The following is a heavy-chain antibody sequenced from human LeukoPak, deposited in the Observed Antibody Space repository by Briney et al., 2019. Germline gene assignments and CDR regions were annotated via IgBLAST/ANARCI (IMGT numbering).Heavy chain of an antibody. CDR2: IKQDGSEK. V-gene: IGHV3-7*01. CDR1: RFTFSSYW. J-gene: IGHJ6*02. D-gene: IGHD3-22*01. Sequence: GGSLRLSCAASRFTFSSYWMSWVRQAPGKGLEWVANIKQDGSEKYYVDSVKGRFTISRDNAKNSLYLQMNSLRAEDTAVYYCARDRYYDSSGYPYYYYYGMDVWGQGTTVTVSS. CDR3: ARDRYYDSSGYPYYYYYGMDV.